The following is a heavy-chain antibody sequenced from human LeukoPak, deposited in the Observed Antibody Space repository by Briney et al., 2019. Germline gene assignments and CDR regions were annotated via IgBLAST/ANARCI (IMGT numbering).Heavy chain of an antibody. CDR1: GFTFSSYW. CDR3: AKARGFFDY. CDR2: IKQAGSEK. V-gene: IGHV3-7*01. J-gene: IGHJ4*02. Sequence: GGSLRLSCAASGFTFSSYWMSWVRQAPGKGLEWVANIKQAGSEKYYVDSVKGRFTISRDNAENSLYLQMNSLRAEDTAVYYCAKARGFFDYWGQGTLVTVTS. D-gene: IGHD3-10*01.